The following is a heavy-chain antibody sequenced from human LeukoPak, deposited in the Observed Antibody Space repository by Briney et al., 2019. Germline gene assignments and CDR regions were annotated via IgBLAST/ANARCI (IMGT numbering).Heavy chain of an antibody. D-gene: IGHD7-27*01. Sequence: ASVKVSCKASGYTFTSYAMHWVRQAPGQRLEWMGWINTGNGNTKYSQEFQGRVTITRDTSANTAYMELSSLRSDDTAVYYCARDYRTGFDYWGQGTLVTVSS. CDR1: GYTFTSYA. CDR3: ARDYRTGFDY. J-gene: IGHJ4*02. CDR2: INTGNGNT. V-gene: IGHV1-3*04.